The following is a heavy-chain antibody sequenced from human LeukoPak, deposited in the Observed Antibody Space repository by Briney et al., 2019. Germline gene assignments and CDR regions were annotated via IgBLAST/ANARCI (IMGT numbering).Heavy chain of an antibody. D-gene: IGHD2-8*02. CDR2: IRYDGSLK. CDR3: ARQLLVAHYNYYMDV. CDR1: GFTFDSYT. J-gene: IGHJ6*03. Sequence: GKSLRLSCATSGFTFDSYTLHWVRQAPGKGLGWVAFIRYDGSLKYHADSVKGRFTISRDNSKNTLYLQMNSLRAEDTAVYYCARQLLVAHYNYYMDVWGKGTTLTVSS. V-gene: IGHV3-30*04.